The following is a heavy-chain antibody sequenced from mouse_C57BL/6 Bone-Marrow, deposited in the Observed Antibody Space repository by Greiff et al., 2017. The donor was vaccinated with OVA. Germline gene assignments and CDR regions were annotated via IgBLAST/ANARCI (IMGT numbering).Heavy chain of an antibody. CDR1: GYAFSSYW. V-gene: IGHV1-80*01. J-gene: IGHJ1*03. CDR3: ASMITTGYWYFDV. D-gene: IGHD2-4*01. CDR2: IYPGDGDT. Sequence: VQLKQSGAELVKPGASVKISCKASGYAFSSYWMNWVKQRPGKGLEWIGQIYPGDGDTTYNGKFKGKATLTADKSSSTAYMQLSSLTSEDSAVYFCASMITTGYWYFDVWGTGTTVTVSS.